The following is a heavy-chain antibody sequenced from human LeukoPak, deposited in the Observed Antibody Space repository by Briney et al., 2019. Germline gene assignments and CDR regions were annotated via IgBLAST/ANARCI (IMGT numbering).Heavy chain of an antibody. CDR1: GYTFTGYY. V-gene: IGHV1-2*02. J-gene: IGHJ4*02. CDR3: ARGSGVSGSYYQ. CDR2: INPNSGGT. Sequence: ASVKVSRKASGYTFTGYYMHWVRQAPGQGLEWMGWINPNSGGTNYAQKFQGRVTMTRDTSISTAYMELSRLRSDDTAVYYCARGSGVSGSYYQWGQGTLVTVSS. D-gene: IGHD1-26*01.